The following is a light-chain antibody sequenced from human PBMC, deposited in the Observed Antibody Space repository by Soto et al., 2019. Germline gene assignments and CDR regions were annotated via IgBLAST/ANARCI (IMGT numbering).Light chain of an antibody. V-gene: IGLV2-14*03. Sequence: QSVLTQPASVSGSPGQSITISCTGSSSDVGAYNYVSWYRHLPGKAPELMIYDVSHRPSGVSDRFSGSKSGNTASLTISGLQAEDGADYYCSSWTNSGTYVFGTGTKVTVL. CDR2: DVS. CDR3: SSWTNSGTYV. J-gene: IGLJ1*01. CDR1: SSDVGAYNY.